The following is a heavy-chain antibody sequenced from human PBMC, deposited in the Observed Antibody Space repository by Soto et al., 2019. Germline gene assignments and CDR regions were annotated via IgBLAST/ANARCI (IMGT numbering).Heavy chain of an antibody. Sequence: PSETLSLTCAVSGYSISSGYYWGWIRQRPGKGLEWIGSIYHSGSTYYNPSLKSRVTISVDTSKNQFSLKLSSVTAADTAVYYCARATTVTTTDYWGQGTLVTVS. J-gene: IGHJ4*02. CDR3: ARATTVTTTDY. CDR1: GYSISSGYY. D-gene: IGHD4-17*01. CDR2: IYHSGST. V-gene: IGHV4-38-2*01.